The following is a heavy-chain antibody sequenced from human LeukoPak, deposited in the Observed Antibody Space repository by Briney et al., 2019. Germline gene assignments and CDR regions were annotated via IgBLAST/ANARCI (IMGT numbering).Heavy chain of an antibody. D-gene: IGHD2-2*02. V-gene: IGHV3-48*01. J-gene: IGHJ6*02. CDR1: GFTFSSYS. CDR3: ARDVYCSSTSCYIGYYYYGMDV. CDR2: ISSSSSTI. Sequence: GGSLTLSCAASGFTFSSYSMNWVRQAPGKGLAWVSYISSSSSTIYYADSVKGRFTISSDNAKNSLYLQMNSLRAEDTAVYYCARDVYCSSTSCYIGYYYYGMDVWGQGTTVTVSS.